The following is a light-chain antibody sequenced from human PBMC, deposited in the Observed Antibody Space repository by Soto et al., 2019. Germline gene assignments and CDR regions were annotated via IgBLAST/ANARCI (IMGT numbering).Light chain of an antibody. J-gene: IGKJ4*01. Sequence: IQMTQSPSSLSASVGDRVTITCQASQDISNYLNWYQQKPGKAPKLLIYDASNLETGVPSRFSGSGSGTDFTFTISSLQPEDIATHYCQQYDNLLLTFGGGTKVDIK. CDR1: QDISNY. V-gene: IGKV1-33*01. CDR3: QQYDNLLLT. CDR2: DAS.